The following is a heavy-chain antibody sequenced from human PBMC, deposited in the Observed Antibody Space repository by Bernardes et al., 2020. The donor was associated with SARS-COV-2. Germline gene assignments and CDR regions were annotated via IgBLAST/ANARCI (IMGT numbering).Heavy chain of an antibody. Sequence: GGSLRLSCAASGFTFSSSVMNWVRQAPGKGLEWVSYISTGGSTKYYADSVKGRFTISRDNAKNSLYLQMNSLRAEDTAVYYCARGFDYWGQGILVTVSS. V-gene: IGHV3-48*03. CDR1: GFTFSSSV. J-gene: IGHJ4*02. CDR2: ISTGGSTK. CDR3: ARGFDY.